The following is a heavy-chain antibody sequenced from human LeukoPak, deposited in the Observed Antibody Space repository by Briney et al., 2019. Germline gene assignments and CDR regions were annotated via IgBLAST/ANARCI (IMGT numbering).Heavy chain of an antibody. CDR3: ARQSLTPGLDY. V-gene: IGHV4-38-2*01. J-gene: IGHJ4*02. CDR1: GYSISNGSY. Sequence: SETLSLTCAVSGYSISNGSYWGWIRQPPGKGLECVGTIHHSGRTYYNPSLKGRVTISVDTSKNQFSLKLSSVTAADTAVYYCARQSLTPGLDYWGQGTLVSVSS. D-gene: IGHD1-14*01. CDR2: IHHSGRT.